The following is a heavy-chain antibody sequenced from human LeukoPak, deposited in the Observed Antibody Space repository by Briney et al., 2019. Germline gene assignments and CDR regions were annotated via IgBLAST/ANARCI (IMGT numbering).Heavy chain of an antibody. Sequence: GGSLRLSCAASGFTFDDYAMHWVRQAPGKGLEWVSSISWNSGSIGYADSVKGRFTISRDNAKNSLYLQMNSLRAEDTAVYYCAKDPSFEVGATVWAQYYFDYWGQGTLVTVSS. CDR2: ISWNSGSI. V-gene: IGHV3-9*01. J-gene: IGHJ4*02. D-gene: IGHD1-26*01. CDR1: GFTFDDYA. CDR3: AKDPSFEVGATVWAQYYFDY.